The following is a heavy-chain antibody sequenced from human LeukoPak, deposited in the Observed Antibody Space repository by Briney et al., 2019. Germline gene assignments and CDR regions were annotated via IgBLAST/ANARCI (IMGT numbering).Heavy chain of an antibody. V-gene: IGHV1-18*01. J-gene: IGHJ5*02. D-gene: IGHD2-2*01. CDR2: ISAYNGNT. CDR1: GYTFTSYG. CDR3: ARSIGYCSSTSCSWFDP. Sequence: ASVKVSCKASGYTFTSYGISWVRQAPGQGLEWMGWISAYNGNTNYAQKLQGRVTMTTDTSTSTAYMELRSLRSDDTAVYYCARSIGYCSSTSCSWFDPWGQGTLVTVSS.